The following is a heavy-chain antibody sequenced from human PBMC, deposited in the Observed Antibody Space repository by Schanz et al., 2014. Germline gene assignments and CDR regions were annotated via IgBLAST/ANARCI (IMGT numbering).Heavy chain of an antibody. J-gene: IGHJ4*02. Sequence: QVQLVESGGGVVQPGGSLRLSCAASGFTMITYAMHWVRQPPGKGLEWVAIITYDGSNTYHADSVKGRFTISRDNSKNTLYLQMNSLRAEDTAVYYCAKPPPGYLITWYTYYFVSWGQGTLVTVSS. CDR3: AKPPPGYLITWYTYYFVS. V-gene: IGHV3-30*02. D-gene: IGHD1-1*01. CDR2: ITYDGSNT. CDR1: GFTMITYA.